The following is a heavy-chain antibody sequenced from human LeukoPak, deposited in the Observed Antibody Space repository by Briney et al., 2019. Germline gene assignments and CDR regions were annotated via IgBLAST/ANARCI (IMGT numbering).Heavy chain of an antibody. CDR3: AKDLYPTAVRGAPLDY. CDR1: GFTFSSYA. D-gene: IGHD3-10*01. V-gene: IGHV3-23*01. Sequence: GGSLRLSCAASGFTFSSYAMSWVRQAPGKGLEWVSTISGSGGRTNYADSVMGRLTISRDNSKNTLYLQMNSLRAEDTAVYYCAKDLYPTAVRGAPLDYWGQGTLVTVSS. J-gene: IGHJ4*02. CDR2: ISGSGGRT.